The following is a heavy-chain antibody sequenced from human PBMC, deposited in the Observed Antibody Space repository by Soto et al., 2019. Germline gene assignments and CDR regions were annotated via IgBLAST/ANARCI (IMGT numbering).Heavy chain of an antibody. V-gene: IGHV2-70*01. J-gene: IGHJ6*04. CDR2: IDWDDDK. CDR1: GFSLSTSGMC. Sequence: SGPTLVNPTQTLTLTCTFSGFSLSTSGMCVSWIRQPPGKALEGLALIDWDDDKYYSTSLKTRLTISKDTSKNQVVLTMTNMDHVDTATYYCARTKSRPTRRTYGTEAWGKRTTLNASS. D-gene: IGHD1-7*01. CDR3: ARTKSRPTRRTYGTEA.